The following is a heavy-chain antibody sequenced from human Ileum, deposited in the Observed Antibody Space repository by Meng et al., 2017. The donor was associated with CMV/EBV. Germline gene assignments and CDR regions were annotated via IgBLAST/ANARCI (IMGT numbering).Heavy chain of an antibody. CDR3: AKVTAGTVAFDY. D-gene: IGHD6-13*01. J-gene: IGHJ4*02. Sequence: VQLGQCGAEVKKPGASVKVTVKTSGSTFTTNVFHWVRQAPRQGLEWMGWIDPKSGGTDYAQNFQGRVTMTGDTSISTAYMDLSSLRSDDTAVYYCAKVTAGTVAFDYWGQGTLVTVSS. CDR1: GSTFTTNV. V-gene: IGHV1-2*02. CDR2: IDPKSGGT.